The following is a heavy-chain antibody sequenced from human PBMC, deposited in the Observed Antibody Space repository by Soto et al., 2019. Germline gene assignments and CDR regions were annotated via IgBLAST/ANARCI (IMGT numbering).Heavy chain of an antibody. D-gene: IGHD6-19*01. CDR2: FYPGDSDT. V-gene: IGHV5-51*01. CDR1: GYNFTNYW. Sequence: PGESLKISWKGSGYNFTNYWIAWVRQMPGRGLEWMGIFYPGDSDTRYSPSFQGQVTISADKSISTAYLQWSSLKASDTAMYYCARHIAVAGTYGMDVWGQGTTVTVSS. CDR3: ARHIAVAGTYGMDV. J-gene: IGHJ6*02.